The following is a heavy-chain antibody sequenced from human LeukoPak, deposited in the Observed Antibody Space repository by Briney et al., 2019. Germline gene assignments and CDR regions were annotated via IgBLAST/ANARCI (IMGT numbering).Heavy chain of an antibody. J-gene: IGHJ4*02. V-gene: IGHV3-7*01. D-gene: IGHD3-9*01. Sequence: GGSLRLSCAASGFTFSSYWMSWVRQAPGKGLEWVANIKQDGSEKYYVDSVKGRFTISRDNAKNSLYLQMNSLRAEDTAVYYCARSTVLRYFDWLLYPIPFFDYWGQGTLVTVSS. CDR3: ARSTVLRYFDWLLYPIPFFDY. CDR1: GFTFSSYW. CDR2: IKQDGSEK.